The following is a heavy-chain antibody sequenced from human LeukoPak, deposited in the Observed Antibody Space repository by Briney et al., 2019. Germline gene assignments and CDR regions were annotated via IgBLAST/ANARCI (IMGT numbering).Heavy chain of an antibody. CDR2: INPNSGDT. D-gene: IGHD6-19*01. CDR3: ARDVYTSGWRYFDL. CDR1: EYPFNAYF. Sequence: ASVKVSCEASEYPFNAYFIHWVRQAPGQGLEWMGWINPNSGDTKFAQKFQGRVTLTRDASIGTAYMEVNRLTYDDTAIYYCARDVYTSGWRYFDLWGHGTLVTVSS. V-gene: IGHV1-2*02. J-gene: IGHJ2*01.